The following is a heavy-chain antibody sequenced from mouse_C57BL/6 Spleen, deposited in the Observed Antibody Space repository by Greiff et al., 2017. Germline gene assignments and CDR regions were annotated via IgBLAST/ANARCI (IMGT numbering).Heavy chain of an antibody. CDR1: GYTFTDYN. CDR3: ARGDWDYYDSSYYAMDY. CDR2: INPNNGGT. D-gene: IGHD1-1*01. Sequence: EVQLQQSGPELVKPGATVKMSCKASGYTFTDYNMHWVKQSHGKSLEWIGYINPNNGGTSYNQKFKGKATLTVNKSSSTAYMGLRSLTSEDSAVYYCARGDWDYYDSSYYAMDYWGQGTSDTVSS. J-gene: IGHJ4*01. V-gene: IGHV1-22*01.